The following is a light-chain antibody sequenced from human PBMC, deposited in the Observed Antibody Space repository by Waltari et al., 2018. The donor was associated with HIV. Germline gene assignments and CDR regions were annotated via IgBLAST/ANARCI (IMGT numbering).Light chain of an antibody. Sequence: EKVMTQSPATLSVSPGERVTLSCRASQPINNNLAWYQQKPGQAPQLLIYGASTRAAGVPDRFSGSGSGTEFSLTISSLQSEDLAIYYCQQYNNWPQTFGQGTKVEIK. V-gene: IGKV3-15*01. CDR3: QQYNNWPQT. CDR2: GAS. J-gene: IGKJ2*01. CDR1: QPINNN.